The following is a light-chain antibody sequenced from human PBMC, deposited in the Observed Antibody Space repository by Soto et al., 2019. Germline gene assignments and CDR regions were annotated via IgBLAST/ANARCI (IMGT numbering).Light chain of an antibody. CDR2: GAS. Sequence: VLSQSPCTLSLSPGERSALSFVASQSVSSSYLAWYQQKPGQAPRLLIYGASNRATGIPDRFSGSGSGTDFSLTISRLEPEDFAVYYCQQHGDSPITFGQGTRLEIK. CDR3: QQHGDSPIT. CDR1: QSVSSSY. V-gene: IGKV3-20*01. J-gene: IGKJ5*01.